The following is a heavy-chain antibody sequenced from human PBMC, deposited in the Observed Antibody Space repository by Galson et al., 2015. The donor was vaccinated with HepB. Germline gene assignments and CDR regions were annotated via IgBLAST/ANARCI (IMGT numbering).Heavy chain of an antibody. CDR3: ARDKGRWELERTFDI. V-gene: IGHV3-48*04. Sequence: SLRLSCAASGFTFSSYSMNWVRQAPGKGLEWVSYISSSSSTIYYADSVKGRFTISRDNAKNSLYLQMNSLRAEDTAVYYCARDKGRWELERTFDIWGQGTMVTVSS. D-gene: IGHD1-26*01. CDR1: GFTFSSYS. J-gene: IGHJ3*02. CDR2: ISSSSSTI.